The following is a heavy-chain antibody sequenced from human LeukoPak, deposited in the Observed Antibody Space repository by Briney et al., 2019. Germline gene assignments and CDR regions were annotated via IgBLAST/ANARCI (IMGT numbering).Heavy chain of an antibody. V-gene: IGHV1-46*01. Sequence: GASVRVSCKASGYTFTSYYMHWVRQAPGQGLEWMGIINPSGGSTSYAQKFQGRVTMTRDTSTSTVYMELSSLRSEDTAVYYCARGYYYDSSGYYPGSFDIWGQGTMVAVSS. CDR1: GYTFTSYY. D-gene: IGHD3-22*01. J-gene: IGHJ3*02. CDR2: INPSGGST. CDR3: ARGYYYDSSGYYPGSFDI.